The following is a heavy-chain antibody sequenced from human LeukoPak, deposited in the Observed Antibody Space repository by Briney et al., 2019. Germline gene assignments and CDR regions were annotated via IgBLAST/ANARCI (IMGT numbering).Heavy chain of an antibody. CDR3: ARDAARGPTASDY. Sequence: ASVKVSCKASGYTFTSYAMHWVRQAPGQRPEWMGWINAGNGNTKYSQKFQGRVTITRDTYASTAYMELSSLRSEDTAVYYCARDAARGPTASDYWGQGTLVTVSS. CDR1: GYTFTSYA. D-gene: IGHD2-21*02. CDR2: INAGNGNT. J-gene: IGHJ4*02. V-gene: IGHV1-3*01.